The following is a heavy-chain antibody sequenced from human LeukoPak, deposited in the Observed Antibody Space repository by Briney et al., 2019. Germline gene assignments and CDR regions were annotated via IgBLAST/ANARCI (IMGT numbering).Heavy chain of an antibody. J-gene: IGHJ3*02. CDR3: ARPYCSGGSCYRGAFDI. CDR1: GGSISSYY. V-gene: IGHV4-59*08. CDR2: IYYGGST. Sequence: SETLSLTCTVSGGSISSYYWSWIRQPPGKGLEWIGYIYYGGSTNYNPSLKSRVTISVDTSKNQFSLKLSSVTAADTAVYYCARPYCSGGSCYRGAFDIWGQGTMVTVSS. D-gene: IGHD2-15*01.